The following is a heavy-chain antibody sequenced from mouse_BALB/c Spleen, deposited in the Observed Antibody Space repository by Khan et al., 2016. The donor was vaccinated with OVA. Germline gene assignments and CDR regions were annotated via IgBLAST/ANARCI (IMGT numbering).Heavy chain of an antibody. CDR2: INTYSGEA. D-gene: IGHD1-1*01. J-gene: IGHJ4*01. CDR1: GYTFKNYG. V-gene: IGHV9-1*02. CDR3: ARRDYYGGSYCVLDY. Sequence: QIQLVQSGPELKKPGETVKISCKASGYTFKNYGMNWVKQAPGKGLKWMGWINTYSGEATYADDFKGRFAFSLETSASTAYLQINTLKNEDMATYFYARRDYYGGSYCVLDYWGQGTTVTVSS.